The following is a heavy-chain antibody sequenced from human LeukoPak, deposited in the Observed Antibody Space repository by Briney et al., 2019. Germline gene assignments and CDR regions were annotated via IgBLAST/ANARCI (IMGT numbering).Heavy chain of an antibody. D-gene: IGHD1-26*01. V-gene: IGHV3-53*05. CDR2: IYSGGNT. CDR3: ARDRVGATDYFDY. CDR1: GFTIRSNY. J-gene: IGHJ4*02. Sequence: PGGSLRLSCAASGFTIRSNYMSWVRQAPGKGLEWVSVIYSGGNTYYADSVKGRFTISRDNSKNTLYLQMNSLRAEDTAVYYCARDRVGATDYFDYWGQGTLVTVSS.